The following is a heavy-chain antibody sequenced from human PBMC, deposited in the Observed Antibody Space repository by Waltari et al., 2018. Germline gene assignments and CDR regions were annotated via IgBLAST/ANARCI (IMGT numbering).Heavy chain of an antibody. J-gene: IGHJ4*02. Sequence: QVQLLASGPGLVKPSQTLSLTCSFSSGSMVLGGDSWSWIRQPPGKGLGWIGDAYYTGNSYYNPSLKSRSLISGDTFKGEFSLNLTSVTAADTAVYYCARGAVITAAYFDSWSPGAQVTVSS. D-gene: IGHD2-21*02. CDR1: SGSMVLGGDS. CDR3: ARGAVITAAYFDS. CDR2: AYYTGNS. V-gene: IGHV4-30-4*01.